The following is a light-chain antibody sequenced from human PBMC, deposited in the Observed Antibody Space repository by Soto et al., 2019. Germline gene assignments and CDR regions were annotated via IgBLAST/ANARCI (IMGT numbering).Light chain of an antibody. CDR1: KSLLNSNGYNY. V-gene: IGKV2-28*01. CDR3: MQALTAPPT. J-gene: IGKJ1*01. Sequence: DMVMTQSPLTLPVNPGEPASISCRYSKSLLNSNGYNYLDWYLQKPRQSPQLLIYLGSNRASGVPDRFSGSGSGTDYTLKISRVEAEDVGVYHCMQALTAPPTFGQGTKVDIK. CDR2: LGS.